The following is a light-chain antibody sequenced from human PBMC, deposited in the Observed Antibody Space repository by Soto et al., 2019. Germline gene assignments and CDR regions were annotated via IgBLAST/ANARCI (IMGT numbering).Light chain of an antibody. CDR3: AAWDDSLNGYL. CDR1: SSNIGTNA. Sequence: QSVLTQPPSASGTPGQRVTISCSGGSSNIGTNAVNWYQQLPGTAPKLLIYNNNQRPSGVPDRYSGSKSGTSASLAISGLESEDEADYYCAAWDDSLNGYLFGTGTKLTVL. CDR2: NNN. V-gene: IGLV1-44*01. J-gene: IGLJ1*01.